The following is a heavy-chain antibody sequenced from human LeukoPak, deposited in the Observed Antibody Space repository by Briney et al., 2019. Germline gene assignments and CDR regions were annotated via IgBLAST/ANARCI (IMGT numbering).Heavy chain of an antibody. CDR1: GFTVSGNY. J-gene: IGHJ4*02. CDR2: IYSGDST. Sequence: GGSLRPSCAASGFTVSGNYMSWVRRAPGKGLEWVSVIYSGDSTYYADSVKGRFTISRNNSKNTLYLQMNSLRAEDTAVYYCARHSSGWSGTFDYWGQGTLVTVSS. V-gene: IGHV3-53*01. D-gene: IGHD6-19*01. CDR3: ARHSSGWSGTFDY.